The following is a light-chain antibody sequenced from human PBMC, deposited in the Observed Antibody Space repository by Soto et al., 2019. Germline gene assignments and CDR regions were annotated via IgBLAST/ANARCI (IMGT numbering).Light chain of an antibody. V-gene: IGKV3-20*01. J-gene: IGKJ1*01. CDR2: GAS. Sequence: EIELTQSPGTLSLSPGEIATLSCRASQSVSSSYLAWYQQKPGQAPRLIIYGASSRATGIPDRFSGSGSGTDFTLTISRLEPEDFAVYYCQQYGSSPQTLGQGTKVDI. CDR3: QQYGSSPQT. CDR1: QSVSSSY.